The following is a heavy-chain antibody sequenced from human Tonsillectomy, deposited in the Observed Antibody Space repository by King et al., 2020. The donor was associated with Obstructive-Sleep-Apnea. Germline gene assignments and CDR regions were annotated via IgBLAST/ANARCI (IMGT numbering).Heavy chain of an antibody. V-gene: IGHV5-10-1*03. CDR2: IDPSDSYI. CDR1: GYSFTSYW. J-gene: IGHJ6*02. Sequence: VQLVESGAEVKKSGESLRISCEASGYSFTSYWISWVRQMPGKGLEWMGTIDPSDSYINYSPPFEGHVTISADKSTSTAYLQWSSLKASDTAMYYCARSVPEFQLLHYGMDVWGQGTTVTVSS. CDR3: ARSVPEFQLLHYGMDV. D-gene: IGHD2-2*01.